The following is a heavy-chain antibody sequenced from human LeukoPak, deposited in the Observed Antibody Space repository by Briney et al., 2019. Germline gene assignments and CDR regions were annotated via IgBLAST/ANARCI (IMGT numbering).Heavy chain of an antibody. D-gene: IGHD3-16*01. Sequence: PGGSLRLSCAASGVTVSSKDMSWVRQAPGKGLEWVSVIYSGGSTYYADSVKGRFTISRDNSKNTLYPQMNSLRAEDTAVYYCARRGDYGSAFDIWGQGTMVTVSS. V-gene: IGHV3-53*01. CDR2: IYSGGST. J-gene: IGHJ3*02. CDR3: ARRGDYGSAFDI. CDR1: GVTVSSKD.